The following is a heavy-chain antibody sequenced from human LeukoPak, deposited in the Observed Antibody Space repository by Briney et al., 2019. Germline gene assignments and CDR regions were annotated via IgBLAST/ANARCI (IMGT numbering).Heavy chain of an antibody. D-gene: IGHD3-10*01. CDR3: ARDQRAEGFGELYDY. Sequence: EASVKVSCKASGYTFTSYGISWVRQAPGQGLEWMGWISAYNGNTNYAQKLQGRVTMTTDTSTSTAYMELRSLRSDGTAVYYCARDQRAEGFGELYDYWGQGTLVTVSS. CDR2: ISAYNGNT. J-gene: IGHJ4*02. V-gene: IGHV1-18*04. CDR1: GYTFTSYG.